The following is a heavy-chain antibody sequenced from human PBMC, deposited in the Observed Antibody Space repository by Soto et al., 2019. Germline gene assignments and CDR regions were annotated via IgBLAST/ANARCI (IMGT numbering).Heavy chain of an antibody. D-gene: IGHD2-8*01. CDR2: LTGDGAYI. V-gene: IGHV3-23*01. CDR3: ARRMTAYFDF. Sequence: EVQLLESGGALVQPGGSLRLSCSASGFTFTTYAMSWVRQAPGKGLEWVSTLTGDGAYISYADSVKGRFTISRDNSQNTLYLQMNSLRADDTAIYYCARRMTAYFDFWGQGTLVTVSS. J-gene: IGHJ4*02. CDR1: GFTFTTYA.